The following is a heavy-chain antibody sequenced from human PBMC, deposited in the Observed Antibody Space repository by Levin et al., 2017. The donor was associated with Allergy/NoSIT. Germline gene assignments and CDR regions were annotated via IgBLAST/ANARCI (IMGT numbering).Heavy chain of an antibody. Sequence: KAGGSLRLSCVVSGASFTSTNWWSWVRQAPGQGLEWIGEVYHDGSSSHNPSLKSRVSISMDRSKNQFSLTVNSVTSADPAVYFGARRRGGTIGHFDYWGQGTLVTVSS. V-gene: IGHV4-4*01. J-gene: IGHJ4*02. CDR1: GASFTSTNW. CDR3: ARRRGGTIGHFDY. D-gene: IGHD3-10*01. CDR2: VYHDGSS.